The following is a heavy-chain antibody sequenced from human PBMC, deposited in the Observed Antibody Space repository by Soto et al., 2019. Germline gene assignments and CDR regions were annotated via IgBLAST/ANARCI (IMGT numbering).Heavy chain of an antibody. CDR1: GGSIGSGSYY. CDR3: ARDSSSSGYSV. CDR2: IYYSGIT. J-gene: IGHJ4*02. D-gene: IGHD3-22*01. V-gene: IGHV4-31*03. Sequence: TLSLPPNVSGGSIGSGSYYWSWIRQHPGKVLEWIGYIYYSGITYYNPSLKSRVTISVDTSKNQFSLKLTSVTAADTAVYYCARDSSSSGYSVWGQGTLVTVSS.